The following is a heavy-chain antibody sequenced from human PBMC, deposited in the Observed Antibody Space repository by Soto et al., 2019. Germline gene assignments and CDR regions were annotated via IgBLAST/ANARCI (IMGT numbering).Heavy chain of an antibody. CDR3: ARCLRSTGVGY. V-gene: IGHV4-34*02. CDR2: INLSGGT. Sequence: QVQLQQWGAGMLKPSETLSLTCGVYVGSFSGYYCSWSRQHPGKGLEWIGEINLSGGTNHNPVINSHVTMAVDPSKNQFSLKLSSVTAADTAIYDCARCLRSTGVGYWGQGTLVTVSS. CDR1: VGSFSGYY. D-gene: IGHD4-17*01. J-gene: IGHJ4*02.